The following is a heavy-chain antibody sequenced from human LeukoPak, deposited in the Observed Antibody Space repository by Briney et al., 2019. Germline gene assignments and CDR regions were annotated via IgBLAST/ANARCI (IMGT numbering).Heavy chain of an antibody. J-gene: IGHJ5*02. CDR2: IYSSGST. CDR1: GGSISSYY. D-gene: IGHD6-13*01. V-gene: IGHV4-4*07. Sequence: KPSETLSLTCTVSGGSISSYYWSWIRQSAGKGLEWIGRIYSSGSTNYNPSLKSRVTMSIDTSKNQFSLNLSSVTAADTAMYYCAKGGSSWYSWFDPWGQGTLVTVSS. CDR3: AKGGSSWYSWFDP.